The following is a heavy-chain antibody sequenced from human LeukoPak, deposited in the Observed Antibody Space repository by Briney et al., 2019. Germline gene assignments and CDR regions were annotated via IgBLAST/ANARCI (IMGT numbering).Heavy chain of an antibody. D-gene: IGHD6-13*01. CDR1: GGSFSGYY. V-gene: IGHV4-34*01. J-gene: IGHJ4*02. Sequence: SETLSLTCAVYGGSFSGYYWSWIRQPPGKGLEWIGSIYYSGSTYYNPSLKSRVTISVDTSKNQFSLKLSSVTAADTAVYYCARVESAAGTKYWGQGTLVTVSS. CDR2: IYYSGST. CDR3: ARVESAAGTKY.